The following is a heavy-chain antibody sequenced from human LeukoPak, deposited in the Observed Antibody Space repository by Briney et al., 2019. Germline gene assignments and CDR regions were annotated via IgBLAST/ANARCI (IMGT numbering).Heavy chain of an antibody. D-gene: IGHD6-13*01. V-gene: IGHV1-2*02. CDR1: GYTFTGYY. Sequence: ASVKVSCKASGYTFTGYYMHWVRQAPGQGLEWMGWINPNSGGTNYAQKFQGRVTMTRDTSISTAYMELSRLRSDDTAVYYYARATGIAAVYDYWGQGTLVTVSS. CDR3: ARATGIAAVYDY. J-gene: IGHJ4*02. CDR2: INPNSGGT.